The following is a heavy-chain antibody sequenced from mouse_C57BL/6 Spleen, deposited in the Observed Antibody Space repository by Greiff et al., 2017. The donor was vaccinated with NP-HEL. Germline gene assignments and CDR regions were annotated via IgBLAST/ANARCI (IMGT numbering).Heavy chain of an antibody. CDR3: ARFYDGYYYAMDY. CDR2: IRHKANGYTT. CDR1: GFTFTDYY. V-gene: IGHV7-3*01. D-gene: IGHD2-3*01. Sequence: EVMLVESGGGLVQPGGSLSLSCAASGFTFTDYYMSWVRQPPGQALEWLGFIRHKANGYTTEYSASVKGRFTISRDNSQSILYLQMNALRAEDSATYYCARFYDGYYYAMDYWGQGTSVTVSS. J-gene: IGHJ4*01.